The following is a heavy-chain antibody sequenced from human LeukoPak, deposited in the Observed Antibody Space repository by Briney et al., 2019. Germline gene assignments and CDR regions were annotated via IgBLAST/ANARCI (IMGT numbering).Heavy chain of an antibody. D-gene: IGHD5-12*01. J-gene: IGHJ6*02. CDR3: ARENVDIVATIPGSYYYYGMDV. CDR1: GYTFTSYA. V-gene: IGHV1-3*01. CDR2: INAGNGNT. Sequence: ASVKVSCKASGYTFTSYAMHWVRQAPGQRLEWMGWINAGNGNTKYSQKFQGRVTITRDTSASTAYMELSSLRSEDTAVYYCARENVDIVATIPGSYYYYGMDVWGQGTTVTVSS.